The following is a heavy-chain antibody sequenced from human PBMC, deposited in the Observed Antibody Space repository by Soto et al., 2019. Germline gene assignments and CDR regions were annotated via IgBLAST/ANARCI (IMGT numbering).Heavy chain of an antibody. V-gene: IGHV6-1*01. J-gene: IGHJ5*02. CDR2: TYFRSKWYN. CDR1: GDSVSSNNAA. Sequence: SQTLSLTCAISGDSVSSNNAAWNWIRQSPSRGLEWLGRTYFRSKWYNDYAVSMEGRIIINPDTSKNQFSLQFNSVTPDDTAVYYCAREEIATAYNWFDPWGQGTLVTVSS. D-gene: IGHD6-13*01. CDR3: AREEIATAYNWFDP.